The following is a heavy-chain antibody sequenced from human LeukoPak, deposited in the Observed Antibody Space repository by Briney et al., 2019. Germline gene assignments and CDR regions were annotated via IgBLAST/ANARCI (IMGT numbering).Heavy chain of an antibody. Sequence: GGSLRLSCAASGFTFRSHAMTWVRQAPGKGLEWPSAISISGDDTYYADSVKGRFTISRDNSKNTLYLQMNSLSADDTAMYYCANEIRPNDYWGQGTLVTVSS. J-gene: IGHJ4*02. D-gene: IGHD4-17*01. V-gene: IGHV3-23*01. CDR2: ISISGDDT. CDR1: GFTFRSHA. CDR3: ANEIRPNDY.